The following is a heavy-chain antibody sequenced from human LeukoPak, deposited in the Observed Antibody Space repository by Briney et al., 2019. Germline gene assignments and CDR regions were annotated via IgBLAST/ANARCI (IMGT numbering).Heavy chain of an antibody. D-gene: IGHD1-20*01. CDR1: GFTFSSYA. CDR3: AREDNWNYSDY. V-gene: IGHV3-30*01. Sequence: GRSLRLSCAASGFTFSSYAMHWVRQAPGKGLEWVAVISYDGSNKYYADSVKGRFTISRDNSKNTLYLQMNSLRAEDTAVYYCAREDNWNYSDYWGQGTLVTVSS. J-gene: IGHJ4*02. CDR2: ISYDGSNK.